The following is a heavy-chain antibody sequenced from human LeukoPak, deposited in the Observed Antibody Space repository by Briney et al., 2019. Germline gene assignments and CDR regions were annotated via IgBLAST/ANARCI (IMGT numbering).Heavy chain of an antibody. D-gene: IGHD6-19*01. CDR2: ISYDGSNK. CDR1: GFTFSSYG. V-gene: IGHV3-30*18. CDR3: AKDQRVIAVAGEDWYFDL. J-gene: IGHJ2*01. Sequence: PGGSLRLSCAASGFTFSSYGMHWVRQAPGKGLEWVAVISYDGSNKYYADSVKGRFTISRDNSKNTLYLQMNSLRAEDTAVYYCAKDQRVIAVAGEDWYFDLWGRGTLVTVSS.